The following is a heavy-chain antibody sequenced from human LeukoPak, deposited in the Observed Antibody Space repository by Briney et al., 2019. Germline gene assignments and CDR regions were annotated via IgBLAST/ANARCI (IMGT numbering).Heavy chain of an antibody. D-gene: IGHD3-9*01. CDR3: ARGALRLVPADY. Sequence: ASVTVSCTASGYTFTSYGISWVRQAPGQGLEWMGWISAYNGNTNYAQKLQGRITMTTDTSTSTAYMELRSLRSDDTAVYYCARGALRLVPADYWGQGTLVTVSS. CDR1: GYTFTSYG. CDR2: ISAYNGNT. J-gene: IGHJ4*02. V-gene: IGHV1-18*01.